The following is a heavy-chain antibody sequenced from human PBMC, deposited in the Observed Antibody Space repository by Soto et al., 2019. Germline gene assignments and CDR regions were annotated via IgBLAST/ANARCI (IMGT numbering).Heavy chain of an antibody. CDR3: ARGRRAGGAVIQQLAPYNWFDP. CDR2: INHSGST. D-gene: IGHD3-3*01. V-gene: IGHV4-39*07. J-gene: IGHJ5*02. Sequence: PAETLSLTCTVSGGSISSSSYYWSWIRQPPGKGLEWIGEINHSGSTNYNPSLKSRVTISVDTSKNQFSLKLSSVTAADTAVYYCARGRRAGGAVIQQLAPYNWFDPWGQGTLVTVSS. CDR1: GGSISSSSYY.